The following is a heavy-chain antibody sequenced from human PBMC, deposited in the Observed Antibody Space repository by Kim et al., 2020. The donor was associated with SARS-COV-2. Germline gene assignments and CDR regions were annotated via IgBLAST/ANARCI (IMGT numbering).Heavy chain of an antibody. V-gene: IGHV4-34*01. CDR2: INHSGST. J-gene: IGHJ4*02. CDR1: GGSFSGYY. D-gene: IGHD6-19*01. CDR3: ARGGIAVAGIYY. Sequence: SETLSLTCAVYGGSFSGYYWSWIRQPPGKGLEWIGEINHSGSTNYNPSLKSRVTISVDTSKNQFSLKLSSVTAADTAVYYCARGGIAVAGIYYWGQGTLV.